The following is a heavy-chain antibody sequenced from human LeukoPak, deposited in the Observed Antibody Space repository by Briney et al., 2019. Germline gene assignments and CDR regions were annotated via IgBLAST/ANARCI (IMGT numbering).Heavy chain of an antibody. D-gene: IGHD3-3*01. J-gene: IGHJ4*02. CDR1: GFTFSSYE. V-gene: IGHV3-48*03. CDR2: ISSSGII. Sequence: GGSLRLSCAASGFTFSSYEMNWVRQAPGKGLEWVSYISSSGIINYADSVKGRFTISRDNAKNSLYLQMNSLRAEGTAVYYCAKGVSAYDFWSGRLFTYWGQGALVTVSS. CDR3: AKGVSAYDFWSGRLFTY.